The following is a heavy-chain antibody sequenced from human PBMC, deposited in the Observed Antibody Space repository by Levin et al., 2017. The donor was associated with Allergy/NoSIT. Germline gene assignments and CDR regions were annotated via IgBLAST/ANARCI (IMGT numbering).Heavy chain of an antibody. CDR1: GFTFGDYA. D-gene: IGHD2-2*02. J-gene: IGHJ4*02. CDR2: IRSKAYGGTT. V-gene: IGHV3-49*03. Sequence: GGSLRLSCTASGFTFGDYAMSWFRQAPGKGLEWVGFIRSKAYGGTTEYAASVKGRFTISRDDSKSIAYLQMNSLKTEDTAVYYCTRDLLAISHAPSDYWGQGTLVTVSS. CDR3: TRDLLAISHAPSDY.